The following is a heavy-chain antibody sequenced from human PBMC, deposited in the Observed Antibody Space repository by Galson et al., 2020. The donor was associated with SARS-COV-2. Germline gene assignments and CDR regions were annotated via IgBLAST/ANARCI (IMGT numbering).Heavy chain of an antibody. CDR3: TRGYFDFWSGSDY. J-gene: IGHJ4*02. D-gene: IGHD3-3*01. CDR2: ISSSGSTI. Sequence: GGSLRLSCAASGFTLRRYEMNWVRQAPGKGLEWVSSISSSGSTIYYADSVKGRFTISRDNAKKSLYLQMNSLRAEDTAVYYCTRGYFDFWSGSDYWGQGTLVTVSS. CDR1: GFTLRRYE. V-gene: IGHV3-48*03.